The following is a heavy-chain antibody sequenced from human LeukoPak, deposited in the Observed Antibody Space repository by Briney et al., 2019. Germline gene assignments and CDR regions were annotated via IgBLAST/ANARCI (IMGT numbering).Heavy chain of an antibody. CDR1: GGSISSYY. V-gene: IGHV4-59*01. J-gene: IGHJ4*02. Sequence: SETLSLTCTVSGGSISSYYWSWIRQPPGKGLEWIGYTYYSGSTNYNPSLKSRVTISVDTSKNQFSLKLSSVTAADTAVYYCARAQTDILTGYYLDYWDQGTLVTVSS. CDR2: TYYSGST. D-gene: IGHD3-9*01. CDR3: ARAQTDILTGYYLDY.